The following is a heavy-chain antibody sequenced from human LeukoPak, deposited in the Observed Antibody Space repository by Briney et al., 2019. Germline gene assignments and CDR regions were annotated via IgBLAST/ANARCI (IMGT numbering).Heavy chain of an antibody. J-gene: IGHJ6*02. CDR1: GATFATYW. D-gene: IGHD3-10*01. CDR2: IYPGESRT. V-gene: IGHV5-51*01. CDR3: ARGKGLTMVRGGNYYYGMDV. Sequence: KHGESLKISCKGSGATFATYWIGWARQLPGKGLEWMGVIYPGESRTRYSPSFQGQVTISADKSTSTAYLQWSSLKASDTAMYYCARGKGLTMVRGGNYYYGMDVWGQGTTVTVSS.